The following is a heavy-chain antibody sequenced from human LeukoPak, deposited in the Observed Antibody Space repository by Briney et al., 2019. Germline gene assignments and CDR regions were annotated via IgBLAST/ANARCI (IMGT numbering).Heavy chain of an antibody. V-gene: IGHV4-59*08. Sequence: SETLSLTCTVSGGSISSCYWSWIRQPPGKGLEWIGYIYYSGSTKYNPSLKSRVTISVDTSKNQFSLKLSSVTAADTAVYYCARHPQIVGATKYFDYWGQGTLVTVSS. D-gene: IGHD1-26*01. CDR2: IYYSGST. CDR1: GGSISSCY. CDR3: ARHPQIVGATKYFDY. J-gene: IGHJ4*02.